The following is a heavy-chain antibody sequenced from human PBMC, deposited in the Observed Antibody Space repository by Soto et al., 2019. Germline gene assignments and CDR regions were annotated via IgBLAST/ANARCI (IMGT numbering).Heavy chain of an antibody. V-gene: IGHV1-69*13. J-gene: IGHJ4*02. Sequence: ASVKVSCKASGGTFSSYAISWVRQAPGQGLEWMGGIIPIFGTANYAQKFQGRVTITADESTSTAYMELSSLRSEDTAVYYCARPYSSGWYSGFDYWGQGTLVTVSS. CDR1: GGTFSSYA. CDR3: ARPYSSGWYSGFDY. CDR2: IIPIFGTA. D-gene: IGHD6-19*01.